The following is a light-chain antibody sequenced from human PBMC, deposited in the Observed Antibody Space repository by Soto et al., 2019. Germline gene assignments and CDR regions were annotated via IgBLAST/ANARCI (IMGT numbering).Light chain of an antibody. CDR3: QQYGNSGVT. V-gene: IGKV3-20*01. CDR1: QSVNSNY. Sequence: EIVLTQSPITLSLSPGERATLSCRASQSVNSNYLAWHQQKPGQAPRLLIYGVSSRATGIADRCSGSGSGTDFSLTISRLEPEDFAVYYCQQYGNSGVTFGPGTKVDIK. J-gene: IGKJ3*01. CDR2: GVS.